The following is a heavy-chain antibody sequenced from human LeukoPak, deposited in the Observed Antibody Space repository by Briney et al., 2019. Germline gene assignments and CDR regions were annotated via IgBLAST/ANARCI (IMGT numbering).Heavy chain of an antibody. D-gene: IGHD6-19*01. CDR1: GYTFTHYY. J-gene: IGHJ4*02. V-gene: IGHV1-2*02. CDR3: TRGRGLAVPGPLFGY. Sequence: ASLKVSCKASGYTFTHYYMHWVRQATGQALEWMGWINPNSGGTNYVQKFQGRVTMTRDTSISTVYMEVNSLRSDDTAVYYCTRGRGLAVPGPLFGYWRQGTLVTVSS. CDR2: INPNSGGT.